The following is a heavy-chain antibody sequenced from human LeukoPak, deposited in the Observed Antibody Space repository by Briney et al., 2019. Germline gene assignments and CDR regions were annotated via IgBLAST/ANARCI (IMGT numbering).Heavy chain of an antibody. Sequence: PGGSLRLSCAASGFTFSSYGMHWVRQAPGKGLEWVAVIWCDGSNKYYADSVKGRFTISRDNSKNTLYLQMNSLRAEDTAVYYCARGGSYSFLDYWGQGTLVTVSS. CDR1: GFTFSSYG. CDR2: IWCDGSNK. J-gene: IGHJ4*02. D-gene: IGHD1-26*01. CDR3: ARGGSYSFLDY. V-gene: IGHV3-33*01.